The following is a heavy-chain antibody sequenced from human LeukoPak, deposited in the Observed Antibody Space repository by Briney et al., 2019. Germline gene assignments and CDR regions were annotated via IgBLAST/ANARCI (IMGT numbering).Heavy chain of an antibody. D-gene: IGHD6-13*01. CDR2: IYHSGST. Sequence: SETLSLTCAVSGGSISSSNWWSWVRQPPGKGLEWIGEIYHSGSTNYNPSLKSRVTISVDKSKNQFSLKLSSVTAADTAVYYCARDLYSSSWYEEVSPWGQGTLVTVSS. CDR3: ARDLYSSSWYEEVSP. J-gene: IGHJ5*02. CDR1: GGSISSSNW. V-gene: IGHV4-4*02.